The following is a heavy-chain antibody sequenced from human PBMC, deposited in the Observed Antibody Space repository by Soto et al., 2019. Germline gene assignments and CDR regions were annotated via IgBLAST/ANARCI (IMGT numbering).Heavy chain of an antibody. J-gene: IGHJ4*02. CDR1: GLTFRTYS. V-gene: IGHV3-48*01. D-gene: IGHD6-19*01. CDR3: ARVYGIAVAGTLDF. Sequence: EVHLVESGGGLVQPGGSRRLSCAASGLTFRTYSMNWVRQAPGKGLAWVSYISSSTGTIYYADSVKGRFTISRDNAKNSLYLQMNSLRAEDTAVYYCARVYGIAVAGTLDFWGQGTLVTVSS. CDR2: ISSSTGTI.